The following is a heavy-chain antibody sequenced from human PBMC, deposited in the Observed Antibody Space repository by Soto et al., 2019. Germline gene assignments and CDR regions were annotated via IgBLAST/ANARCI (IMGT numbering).Heavy chain of an antibody. J-gene: IGHJ4*02. V-gene: IGHV3-21*01. CDR3: AREGINNYNEYYFDS. CDR2: ISGSGNYT. D-gene: IGHD4-4*01. CDR1: GFTFSTYS. Sequence: LRLSCAASGFTFSTYSMNWVRQAPGKGLEWVSSISGSGNYTHYADFLRGRFTISRDNAKTSLYLQMNSLRAEDTAVYYCAREGINNYNEYYFDSWGQGTVVTVSS.